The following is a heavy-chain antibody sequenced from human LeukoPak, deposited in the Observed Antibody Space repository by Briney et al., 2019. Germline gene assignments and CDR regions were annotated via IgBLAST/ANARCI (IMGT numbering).Heavy chain of an antibody. J-gene: IGHJ6*02. CDR1: GFTFSSYA. V-gene: IGHV3-23*01. CDR2: ISGSGGST. D-gene: IGHD6-19*01. CDR3: AKDSSGWYFDYGMDV. Sequence: GGSLRLSCAASGFTFSSYAMSWVRQAPGKGLEWVSAISGSGGSTYYADSVKGRFTISRDNSKNTLYLQKNSLRAEDTAVYYCAKDSSGWYFDYGMDVWGQGTTVTVSS.